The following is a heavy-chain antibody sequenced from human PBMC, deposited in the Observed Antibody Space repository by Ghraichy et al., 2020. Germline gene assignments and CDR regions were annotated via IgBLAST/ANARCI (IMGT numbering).Heavy chain of an antibody. CDR2: IYYSGST. CDR3: ARCRGFGELIDFDY. CDR1: GGSISSYY. Sequence: SQTLSLTCTVSGGSISSYYWSWIRQPPGKGLEWIGYIYYSGSTNYNPSLKSRVTISVYTSKNQFSLKLSSVTAADTAVYYCARCRGFGELIDFDYWGQGTLVTVSS. D-gene: IGHD3-10*01. J-gene: IGHJ4*02. V-gene: IGHV4-59*01.